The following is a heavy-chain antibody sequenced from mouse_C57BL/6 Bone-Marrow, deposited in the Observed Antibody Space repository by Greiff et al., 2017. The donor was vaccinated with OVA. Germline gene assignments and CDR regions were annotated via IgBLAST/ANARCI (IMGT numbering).Heavy chain of an antibody. D-gene: IGHD1-1*01. CDR3: ARPIYYYGSTYAMDY. J-gene: IGHJ4*01. CDR1: GFTFSDYY. V-gene: IGHV5-12*01. Sequence: DVKLVESGGGLVQPGGSLKLSCAASGFTFSDYYMYWVRQTPEKRLEWVAYISNGGGSTYYPDTVKGRFTISRDNAKNTLYLQMSRLKSEDTAMYYCARPIYYYGSTYAMDYWGQGTTVTVSS. CDR2: ISNGGGST.